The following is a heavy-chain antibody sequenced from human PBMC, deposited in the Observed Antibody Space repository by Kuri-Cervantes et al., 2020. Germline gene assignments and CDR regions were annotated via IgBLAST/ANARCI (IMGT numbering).Heavy chain of an antibody. D-gene: IGHD3-10*01. CDR1: GGTLKNFV. V-gene: IGHV1-69*05. CDR3: ATEDRITLVRRVLSYSET. Sequence: SVKVSCKASGGTLKNFVISWVRQAPGQGPEWIGKITPIFGTTNYAQEFHDRVTISTDESTTTAYMELSNLRFDDTAVYFCATEDRITLVRRVLSYSETWGPGTLVTVSS. J-gene: IGHJ4*02. CDR2: ITPIFGTT.